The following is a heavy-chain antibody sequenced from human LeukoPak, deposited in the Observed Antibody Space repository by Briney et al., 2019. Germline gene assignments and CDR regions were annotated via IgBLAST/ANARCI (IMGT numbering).Heavy chain of an antibody. CDR1: GDSISSGSFY. J-gene: IGHJ4*02. CDR2: IYPSGST. D-gene: IGHD3-10*01. CDR3: AKHYMGSSYNHGLDC. V-gene: IGHV4-61*02. Sequence: SETLSLTCSVSGDSISSGSFYWSWIRQPAGRGLEWIGRIYPSGSTNYNPSLESRVTISVDTSKNQFSLKLSSVTAADTALYYCAKHYMGSSYNHGLDCWGQGTLVTVSS.